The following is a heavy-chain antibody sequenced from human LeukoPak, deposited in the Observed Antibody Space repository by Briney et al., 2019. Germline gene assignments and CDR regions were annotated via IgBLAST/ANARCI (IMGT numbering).Heavy chain of an antibody. V-gene: IGHV4-38-2*02. Sequence: SSETLSLTCSVSGYSISFAYYWGWIRQPPGKGLEWIGSIYHSGSTYYNPSLNSRVTISVDTSKNQFSLKLSPVTAADTAVYYCARDPGSRNSQIFDYWGQGTLVTVSS. CDR2: IYHSGST. CDR3: ARDPGSRNSQIFDY. J-gene: IGHJ4*02. CDR1: GYSISFAYY. D-gene: IGHD3-10*01.